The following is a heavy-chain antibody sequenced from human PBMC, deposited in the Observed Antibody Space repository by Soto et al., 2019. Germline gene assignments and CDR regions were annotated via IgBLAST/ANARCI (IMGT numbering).Heavy chain of an antibody. CDR2: IYHSGST. D-gene: IGHD3-10*01. J-gene: IGHJ6*02. CDR3: ARDSRGYYYGSGSYYRSYYYYGMDV. CDR1: GGSISSSNW. Sequence: ETLSLTCAVSGGSISSSNWWSCFRQPPGKGLEWIGEIYHSGSTNYNPSLKSRVTIPVDKSKNQFSLKLSSVTAADTAVYYCARDSRGYYYGSGSYYRSYYYYGMDVWGQGTTVTVSS. V-gene: IGHV4-4*02.